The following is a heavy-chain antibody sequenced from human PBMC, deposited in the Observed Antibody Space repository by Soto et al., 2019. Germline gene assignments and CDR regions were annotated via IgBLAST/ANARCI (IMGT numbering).Heavy chain of an antibody. CDR2: TKHKAARFAT. D-gene: IGHD1-20*01. CDR3: VNFISGRPS. Sequence: EVHLVESGGGLVQPGGSLRLSCAVSGFTFSDHYMDWVRQAPGKGLEWVGRTKHKAARFATEYAASVKGRFAISRDDSKYSLYLQMDSLRTEDTAVYYCVNFISGRPSWGQGTLVTVYS. CDR1: GFTFSDHY. V-gene: IGHV3-72*01. J-gene: IGHJ4*02.